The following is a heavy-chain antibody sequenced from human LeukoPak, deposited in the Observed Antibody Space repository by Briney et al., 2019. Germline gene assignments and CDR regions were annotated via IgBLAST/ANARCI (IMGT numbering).Heavy chain of an antibody. D-gene: IGHD3-10*01. CDR1: GYTFTSYG. CDR3: ARDRHTLWFGELWLDY. CDR2: ISAYNGNT. V-gene: IGHV1-18*01. J-gene: IGHJ4*02. Sequence: ASVKVSCKASGYTFTSYGISWVRQAPGQGLEWMGWISAYNGNTNYAQKLQGRVTMTTDTSTSTAYMELRSLRSDDTAVYYSARDRHTLWFGELWLDYWGQGTLVTVSS.